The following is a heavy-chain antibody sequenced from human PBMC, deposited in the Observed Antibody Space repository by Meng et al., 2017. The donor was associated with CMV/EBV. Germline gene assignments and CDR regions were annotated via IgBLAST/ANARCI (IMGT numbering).Heavy chain of an antibody. CDR3: GVYSSGWYYFDY. CDR2: IYYSGST. V-gene: IGHV4-39*07. J-gene: IGHJ4*02. CDR1: GGSISSSSYY. Sequence: SETLSLTCTVSGGSISSSSYYWGWIRQPPGKGLEWIGSIYYSGSTYYNPSLKSRVTISVDTSKNQFSLKLSSVTAADTAVYYCGVYSSGWYYFDYWGQGTLVTVSS. D-gene: IGHD6-19*01.